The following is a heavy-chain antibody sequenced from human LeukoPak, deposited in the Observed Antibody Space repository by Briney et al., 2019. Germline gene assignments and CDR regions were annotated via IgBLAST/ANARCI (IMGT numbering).Heavy chain of an antibody. CDR1: GGSISSYY. CDR3: ARDALYCSGGSCYFDY. D-gene: IGHD2-15*01. V-gene: IGHV4-4*07. Sequence: PSETLSLTCTVSGGSISSYYWSWIRQPAGKGLEWTGRIYTSGSTNYNPSLKSRVTMSVDTSKNQFSLKLSSVTAADTAVYYCARDALYCSGGSCYFDYWGQGTLVTVSS. J-gene: IGHJ4*02. CDR2: IYTSGST.